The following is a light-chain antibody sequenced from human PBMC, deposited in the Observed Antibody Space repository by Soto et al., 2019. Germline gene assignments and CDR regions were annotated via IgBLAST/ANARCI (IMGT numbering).Light chain of an antibody. Sequence: EIVLTQSPGTLSLSPGERATLSCRASQNVSSNYLAWYQQRPGQAPRLLMYGAFIRATGIPDRISGSGSGTDFTVTISRLEPVDFAVYYCQYYGGYYGSSPRYTFGQGTKLDIK. CDR2: GAF. J-gene: IGKJ2*01. CDR1: QNVSSNY. CDR3: QYYGGYYGSSPRYT. V-gene: IGKV3-20*01.